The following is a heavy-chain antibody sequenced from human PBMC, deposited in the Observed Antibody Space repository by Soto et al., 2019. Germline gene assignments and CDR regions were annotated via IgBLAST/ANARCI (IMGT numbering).Heavy chain of an antibody. V-gene: IGHV4-59*08. Sequence: SETLSLTCTVSGGSISSYYWSWIRQPPGKGLEWIGYIYYSGSTNYNPSLKSRVTISVDTSKNQFSLKLSSVTAADTAVYYCARSFGSGFDYWGQGNLVTVSS. J-gene: IGHJ4*02. D-gene: IGHD3-10*01. CDR2: IYYSGST. CDR3: ARSFGSGFDY. CDR1: GGSISSYY.